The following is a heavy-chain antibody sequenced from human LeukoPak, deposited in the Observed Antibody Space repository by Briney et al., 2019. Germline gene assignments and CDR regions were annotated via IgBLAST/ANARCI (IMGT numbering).Heavy chain of an antibody. D-gene: IGHD3-22*01. V-gene: IGHV4-34*01. CDR3: ARGDSSGYPDC. CDR1: GGSFSGYY. J-gene: IGHJ4*02. Sequence: SETLSLTCAVYGGSFSGYYWSWIRQSPGKGLEWIGEIHQSGSTNYKPSLKSRVTISVDKSKNQFSLKLSSVTAADTGVYYCARGDSSGYPDCWGQGTLVTVSS. CDR2: IHQSGST.